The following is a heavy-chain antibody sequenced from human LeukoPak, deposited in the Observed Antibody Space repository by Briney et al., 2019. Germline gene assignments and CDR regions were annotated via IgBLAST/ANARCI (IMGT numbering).Heavy chain of an antibody. V-gene: IGHV3-48*04. Sequence: GGSLRLSCAASGFTFSSYSMNWVRQAPGKGLEWVSYISSSSTIYYADSVKGRFTISRDNAKNSLYPQMNSLRAEDTAVYYCAKSIIQLWFLGPFDYWGQGTLVTVSS. CDR2: ISSSSTI. CDR1: GFTFSSYS. CDR3: AKSIIQLWFLGPFDY. J-gene: IGHJ4*02. D-gene: IGHD5-18*01.